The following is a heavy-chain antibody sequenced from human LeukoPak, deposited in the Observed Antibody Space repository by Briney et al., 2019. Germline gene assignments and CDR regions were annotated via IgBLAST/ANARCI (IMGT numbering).Heavy chain of an antibody. CDR1: GGSISSGSYY. J-gene: IGHJ4*02. D-gene: IGHD4-23*01. CDR2: IYTSGST. Sequence: SETLSLTCTVSGGSISSGSYYWSWIRQPAGKGLEWIGRIYTSGSTNYNPSLKSRVTISVDTSKNQFSLKLSSVTAADTAVYYCARGRSGRWYYFDYWGQGTLVTVSS. CDR3: ARGRSGRWYYFDY. V-gene: IGHV4-61*02.